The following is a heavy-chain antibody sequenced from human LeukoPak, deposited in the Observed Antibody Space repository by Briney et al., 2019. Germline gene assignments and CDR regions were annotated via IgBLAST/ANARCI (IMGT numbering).Heavy chain of an antibody. CDR3: ARVDGSGSYFGY. Sequence: HGESLKISCKGSGYSFTSYWISWVRQMPGKGLEWMGRIDPSDSYTNYSPSFQGHVTISADKSISTAYLQWSSLKASDTAMYYCARVDGSGSYFGYWGQGTLVTVSS. J-gene: IGHJ4*02. CDR1: GYSFTSYW. D-gene: IGHD3-10*01. CDR2: IDPSDSYT. V-gene: IGHV5-10-1*01.